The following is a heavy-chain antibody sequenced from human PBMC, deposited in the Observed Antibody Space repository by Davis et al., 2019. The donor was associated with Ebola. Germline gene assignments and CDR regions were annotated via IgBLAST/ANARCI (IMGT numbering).Heavy chain of an antibody. CDR1: GGSISSSNYY. CDR2: IYYSGST. CDR3: ARLIAAALSMGANWFDP. Sequence: PGGSLRLSCTVSGGSISSSNYYWGWIRQPPGKGLEWIGSIYYSGSTYYNPSLKSRVTISVDTSKNQFSLKLSSVTAADTAVYYCARLIAAALSMGANWFDPWGQGTLVTVSS. J-gene: IGHJ5*02. D-gene: IGHD6-13*01. V-gene: IGHV4-39*01.